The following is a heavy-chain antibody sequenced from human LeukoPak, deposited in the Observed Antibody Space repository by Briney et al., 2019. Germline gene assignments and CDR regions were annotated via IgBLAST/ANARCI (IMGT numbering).Heavy chain of an antibody. J-gene: IGHJ3*02. CDR1: GGSISSSSYY. CDR3: ARDEAWAYYGSGVTGNPFDI. D-gene: IGHD3-10*01. Sequence: SETLSLTCTVSGGSISSSSYYWGWTRQPPGKGLEWIGSIYYSGSTYYNPSLKSRVTISVDTSKNQFSLKLSSVTAADTAVYYCARDEAWAYYGSGVTGNPFDIWGQGTMVTVSS. CDR2: IYYSGST. V-gene: IGHV4-39*07.